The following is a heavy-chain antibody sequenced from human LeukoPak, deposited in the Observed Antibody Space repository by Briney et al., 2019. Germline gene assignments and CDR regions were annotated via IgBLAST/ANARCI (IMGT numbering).Heavy chain of an antibody. V-gene: IGHV4-4*02. CDR1: GGSISSSNW. CDR3: ARDRVDVYYDFWRGPSRELDY. CDR2: IYHSGST. J-gene: IGHJ4*02. Sequence: SETLSLTCAVTGGSISSSNWWSWVRQPPGKGLEWIGEIYHSGSTNYNPSLKSRVTISVDKSKNQFSLKLSSVTAADTAVYYCARDRVDVYYDFWRGPSRELDYWGQGTLVTVSS. D-gene: IGHD3-3*01.